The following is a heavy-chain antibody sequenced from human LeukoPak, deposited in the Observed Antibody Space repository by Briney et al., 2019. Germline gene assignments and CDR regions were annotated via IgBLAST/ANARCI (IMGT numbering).Heavy chain of an antibody. CDR1: GYRFTSDW. V-gene: IGHV5-51*01. CDR3: ASLVNSSGWYGVDY. CDR2: IYPGDSDT. J-gene: IGHJ4*02. D-gene: IGHD6-19*01. Sequence: GESLQISCKGSGYRFTSDWIGWVRQMPGKGLEWMGIIYPGDSDTRYSPSFQGQVTISADKSVNTAYLQWSSLKASDTAMYSCASLVNSSGWYGVDYWGQGTQVAVSS.